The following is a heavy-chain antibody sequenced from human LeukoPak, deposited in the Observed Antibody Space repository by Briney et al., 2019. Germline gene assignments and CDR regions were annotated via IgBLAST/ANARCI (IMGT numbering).Heavy chain of an antibody. CDR2: ISSSSSAI. J-gene: IGHJ6*02. Sequence: GGSLRLSCAASGFTFSSYGMHWVRQAPGKGLEWVSYISSSSSAIYYADSVKGRFTMSRDNAKNSLYLQMNSLRAEDTAVYYCARLRYYGMDVWGQGTTVTVSS. V-gene: IGHV3-48*04. CDR3: ARLRYYGMDV. CDR1: GFTFSSYG.